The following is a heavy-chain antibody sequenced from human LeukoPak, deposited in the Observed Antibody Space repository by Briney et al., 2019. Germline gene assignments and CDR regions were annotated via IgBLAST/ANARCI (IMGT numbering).Heavy chain of an antibody. V-gene: IGHV3-53*01. J-gene: IGHJ4*02. CDR1: GFTVSSNY. D-gene: IGHD1-20*01. CDR2: IYSGGST. Sequence: GGSLRLSCAASGFTVSSNYMSWVRQAPGKGLEWVSVIYSGGSTYYADSVKGRFTISRDNSKNTLYLQMNSLRAEDTAVYYCARAPGWSNFFDYWGQGTLVTVSS. CDR3: ARAPGWSNFFDY.